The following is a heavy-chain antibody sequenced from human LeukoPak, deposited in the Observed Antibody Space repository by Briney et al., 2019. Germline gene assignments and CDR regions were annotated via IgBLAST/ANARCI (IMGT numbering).Heavy chain of an antibody. CDR3: ARGNYDILFSYYYYMDV. CDR2: IYNIGST. V-gene: IGHV4-61*01. Sequence: SETLSLTCTVSGGSISSGSYYWSWIRQPPGKGLEWIGYIYNIGSTNYNPSLKSRVTISVDTSKNQFSLKLSSVTAADTAVYYCARGNYDILFSYYYYMDVWGNGTAVTVSS. J-gene: IGHJ6*03. CDR1: GGSISSGSYY. D-gene: IGHD3-9*01.